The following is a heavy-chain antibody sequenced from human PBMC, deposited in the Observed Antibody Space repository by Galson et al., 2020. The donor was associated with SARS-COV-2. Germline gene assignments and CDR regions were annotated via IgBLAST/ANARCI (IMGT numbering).Heavy chain of an antibody. D-gene: IGHD2-2*01. CDR3: STVEHCSHTRCFSPAGFYYMDV. Sequence: GESLKISCAASGFAFSDAWMSWVRQAPGKGLEWVGRIKSTTDGATTDYAAPVKARFTISRDDSTNTLYLQMDSLKTEDTAVYYCSTVEHCSHTRCFSPAGFYYMDVWGKGTTVTVSS. CDR2: IKSTTDGATT. J-gene: IGHJ6*03. V-gene: IGHV3-15*01. CDR1: GFAFSDAW.